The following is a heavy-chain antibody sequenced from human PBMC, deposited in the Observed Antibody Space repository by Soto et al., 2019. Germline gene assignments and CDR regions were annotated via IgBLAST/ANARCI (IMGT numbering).Heavy chain of an antibody. D-gene: IGHD4-17*01. CDR1: GYNFNQYY. Sequence: QVRLVQSGPEVREPGASVRLSCATSGYNFNQYYIHWVRQAPGQGLERMGIINLRGGTTEYAHKNRGRAPVNGDTSTRTAYMELSSLTSEDTAVYFCARGPDDSDVPRWDHWGQGTLITVSS. V-gene: IGHV1-46*02. CDR3: ARGPDDSDVPRWDH. CDR2: INLRGGTT. J-gene: IGHJ4*02.